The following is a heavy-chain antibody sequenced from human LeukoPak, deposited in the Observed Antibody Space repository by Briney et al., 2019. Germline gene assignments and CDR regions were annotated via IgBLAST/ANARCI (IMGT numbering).Heavy chain of an antibody. J-gene: IGHJ6*04. D-gene: IGHD3-9*01. CDR3: AREGRYFDWLLKVGGPPYYYGMDV. Sequence: SETLSLTCTVSGGSVSSGSYYWSWIRQPPGKGLEWIGYIYYSGSTNYNPSLKSRVTISVDTSKNQFSLKLSSVSAADTAVYYCAREGRYFDWLLKVGGPPYYYGMDVWGKGTTVTVSS. CDR2: IYYSGST. V-gene: IGHV4-61*01. CDR1: GGSVSSGSYY.